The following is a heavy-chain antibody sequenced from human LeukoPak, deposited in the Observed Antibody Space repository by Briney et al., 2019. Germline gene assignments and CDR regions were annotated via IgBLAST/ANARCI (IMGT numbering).Heavy chain of an antibody. CDR1: GGSFSGHY. D-gene: IGHD6-13*01. CDR3: ARGRYVTTRGGAAAGFLDY. CDR2: IKHGGST. J-gene: IGHJ4*02. V-gene: IGHV4-34*01. Sequence: PSETLSLTCAVSGGSFSGHYWNWIRQPPGKGLEWIGEIKHGGSTNYHPSLKSRGTISVDTSQKQFSLRLSSVTAADTAVYYCARGRYVTTRGGAAAGFLDYWGQGTLVTVSS.